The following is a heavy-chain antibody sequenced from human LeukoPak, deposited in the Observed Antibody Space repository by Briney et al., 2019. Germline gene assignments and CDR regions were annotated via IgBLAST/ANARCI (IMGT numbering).Heavy chain of an antibody. D-gene: IGHD1-7*01. J-gene: IGHJ5*02. V-gene: IGHV1-69*05. CDR1: GGTFSIYA. CDR2: IIPIFGTA. Sequence: SVKVSCKASGGTFSIYAISWVRQAPGQGLEWMGGIIPIFGTANYAQKFQGRVTITTDESTSSAYMELSSLRSEDTAVYYCARGELELPNWFDPWGQGTLVTVSS. CDR3: ARGELELPNWFDP.